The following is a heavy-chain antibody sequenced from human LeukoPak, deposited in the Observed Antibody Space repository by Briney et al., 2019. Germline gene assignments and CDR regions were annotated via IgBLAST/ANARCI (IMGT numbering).Heavy chain of an antibody. V-gene: IGHV3-66*01. CDR3: ARVTSGYDFFYYYYYMDV. CDR2: IYSGGST. J-gene: IGHJ6*03. D-gene: IGHD5-12*01. CDR1: GFTVSSNY. Sequence: QTGGSLRLSCAASGFTVSSNYMSWVRQAPGKGLEWVSVIYSGGSTYYADSVKGRFTISRDNSKNTLYLQMNSLRAEDTAVYYCARVTSGYDFFYYYYYMDVWGKGTTVTISS.